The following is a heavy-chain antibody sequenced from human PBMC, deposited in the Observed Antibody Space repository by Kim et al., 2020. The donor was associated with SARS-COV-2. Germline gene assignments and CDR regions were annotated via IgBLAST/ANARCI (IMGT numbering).Heavy chain of an antibody. J-gene: IGHJ4*02. CDR2: TGGGGTT. Sequence: GGSLRLSCAASGFTFSNYAMTWVRQAPGRGLEWVSTTGGGGTTFSADSVKGRFTFSRDNSKNTLYLQMNSLRADDTAVYYCARGGPTYDYWGQGTLVTVSS. CDR3: ARGGPTYDY. CDR1: GFTFSNYA. V-gene: IGHV3-23*01.